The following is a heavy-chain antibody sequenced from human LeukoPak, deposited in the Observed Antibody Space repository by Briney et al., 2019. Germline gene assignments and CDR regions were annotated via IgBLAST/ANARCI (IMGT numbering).Heavy chain of an antibody. CDR3: AKVEGINIVVVPAATTSFDY. D-gene: IGHD2-2*01. CDR1: GFTFSSYA. J-gene: IGHJ4*02. CDR2: ISGSGGST. Sequence: PGGSLRLSCAASGFTFSSYAMSWVRQAPGTGLEWVSAISGSGGSTYYAESVQGRFTISRDNSKNTLYLQMNSLRAEDTAVYYCAKVEGINIVVVPAATTSFDYWGQGTLVTASS. V-gene: IGHV3-23*01.